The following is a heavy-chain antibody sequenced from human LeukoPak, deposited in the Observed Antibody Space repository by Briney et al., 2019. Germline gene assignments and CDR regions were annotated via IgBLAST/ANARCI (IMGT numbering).Heavy chain of an antibody. D-gene: IGHD2-15*01. CDR2: IDWDDDK. J-gene: IGHJ4*02. CDR1: GFSLSTSGMR. Sequence: ESDPALVKPTQTLTLTCTFSGFSLSTSGMRVSWIRQPPGKALEWLARIDWDDDKFYSTSLKTRLTISKDTSKNQVVLTMTNMDPVDTATYYCARTPYYCSGGSCYSALGLDYWGQGTLVTVSS. CDR3: ARTPYYCSGGSCYSALGLDY. V-gene: IGHV2-70*04.